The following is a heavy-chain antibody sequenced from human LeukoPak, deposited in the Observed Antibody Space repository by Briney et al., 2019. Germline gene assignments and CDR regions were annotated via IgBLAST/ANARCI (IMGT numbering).Heavy chain of an antibody. CDR1: GFTFSDSF. Sequence: PGGSLRLSCAASGFTFSDSFMSWLRQAPGKGLEWLSYINGSGTNLYYADAVRGRFTISRDNAKNSLYLQMNSLRAEDTAVYYCARRDYDSYFDYWGQGTLVTVSS. D-gene: IGHD4-17*01. V-gene: IGHV3-11*04. J-gene: IGHJ4*02. CDR3: ARRDYDSYFDY. CDR2: INGSGTNL.